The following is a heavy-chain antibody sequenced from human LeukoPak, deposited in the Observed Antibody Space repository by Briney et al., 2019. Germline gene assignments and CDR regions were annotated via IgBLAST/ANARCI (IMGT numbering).Heavy chain of an antibody. CDR1: GGSFSGYY. V-gene: IGHV4-34*01. CDR3: ATTYYDFWSGYYTPSSFDY. CDR2: INHSGST. D-gene: IGHD3-3*01. J-gene: IGHJ4*02. Sequence: SETLSLTCAVYGGSFSGYYWSWIRQPPGKGLEWIGEINHSGSTNYNPSPKSRVTISVDTSKNQFSLKLSSVTAADTAVYYCATTYYDFWSGYYTPSSFDYWGQGTLVTVSS.